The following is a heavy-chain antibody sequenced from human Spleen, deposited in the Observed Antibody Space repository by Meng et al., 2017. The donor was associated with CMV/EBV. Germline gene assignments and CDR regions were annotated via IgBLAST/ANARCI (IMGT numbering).Heavy chain of an antibody. CDR1: GGTFSMHA. CDR2: IIPIYALT. V-gene: IGHV1-69*13. J-gene: IGHJ6*02. Sequence: SVKVSCKSSGGTFSMHAINWVRQAPGQGPEWMGGIIPIYALTQYSQNFQGRLTITSDESTSTAFMELSSLTFEDTAMYYCAREIRRAAADSVGGMDVWGQGTKVTVSS. CDR3: AREIRRAAADSVGGMDV. D-gene: IGHD6-25*01.